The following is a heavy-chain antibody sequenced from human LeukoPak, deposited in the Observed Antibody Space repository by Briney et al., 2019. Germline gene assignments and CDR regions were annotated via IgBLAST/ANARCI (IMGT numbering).Heavy chain of an antibody. Sequence: GESLKISCKGSGYSFTNYWIGWVRQMPGEGLEWMGIIYPGDSETTYSPAFRGQVTISADKSINTAYPQWSSLKASDTAMYYCARHLIPASATNRSPFDIWGQGTMVTVSS. CDR1: GYSFTNYW. CDR2: IYPGDSET. D-gene: IGHD6-13*01. V-gene: IGHV5-51*01. J-gene: IGHJ3*02. CDR3: ARHLIPASATNRSPFDI.